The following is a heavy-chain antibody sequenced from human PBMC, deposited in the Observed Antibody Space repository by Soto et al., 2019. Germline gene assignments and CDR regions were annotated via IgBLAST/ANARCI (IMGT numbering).Heavy chain of an antibody. Sequence: GASVKVSCKASGYTFTSYYMHWVRQAPGQGLEWMGIINPSGGSTSYAQKFQGRVTMTRDTSTSTVYMELSSLRSDDTAVYYCVRGFLGVVPAALKVGPPSYYYYSGMDVWGQGTTVTVSS. CDR2: INPSGGST. CDR1: GYTFTSYY. CDR3: VRGFLGVVPAALKVGPPSYYYYSGMDV. V-gene: IGHV1-46*01. D-gene: IGHD2-2*01. J-gene: IGHJ6*02.